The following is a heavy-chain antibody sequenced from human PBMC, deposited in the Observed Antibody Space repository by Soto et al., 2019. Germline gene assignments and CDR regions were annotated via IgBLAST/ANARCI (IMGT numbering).Heavy chain of an antibody. CDR3: ARYLSYDSSGYYDYFDY. D-gene: IGHD3-22*01. CDR2: IYYSGST. Sequence: SDTLSLTCTVSGGSISRSYWSWILEPPGEVLDWTGYIYYSGSTNYNPALKSRVTISVDTSKNQFSLKLSSVTAADTAVYYCARYLSYDSSGYYDYFDYWGQGTLVTVSS. J-gene: IGHJ4*02. V-gene: IGHV4-59*01. CDR1: GGSISRSY.